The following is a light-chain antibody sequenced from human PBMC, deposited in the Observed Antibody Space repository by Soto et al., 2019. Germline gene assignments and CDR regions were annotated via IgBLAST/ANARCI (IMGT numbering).Light chain of an antibody. J-gene: IGKJ1*01. CDR2: GAS. CDR3: QQFSSSPT. Sequence: EIVLTQSPGTLSLSPGERATLSCRASQSIGSTYLVWYQQKPAQAPRLLIYGASNRATGTPDRFSGSGSGTDFTLTISRLEPEDFAVYYCQQFSSSPTFGQGTKVDIK. CDR1: QSIGSTY. V-gene: IGKV3-20*01.